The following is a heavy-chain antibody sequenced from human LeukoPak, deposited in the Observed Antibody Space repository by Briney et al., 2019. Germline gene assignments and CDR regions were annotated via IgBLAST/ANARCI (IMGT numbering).Heavy chain of an antibody. CDR2: IRSKAYGGTT. Sequence: PGGSLRLSCAASGFTFSSYEMNWVRQAPGKGLEWVGFIRSKAYGGTTEYAASVKGRFTISRDDSKSIAYLQMNSLKTEDTAVYYCTMTDCSSTSCYLWGGDAIQAPLDYWGQGTLVTVSS. CDR3: TMTDCSSTSCYLWGGDAIQAPLDY. V-gene: IGHV3-49*04. D-gene: IGHD2-2*01. CDR1: GFTFSSYE. J-gene: IGHJ4*02.